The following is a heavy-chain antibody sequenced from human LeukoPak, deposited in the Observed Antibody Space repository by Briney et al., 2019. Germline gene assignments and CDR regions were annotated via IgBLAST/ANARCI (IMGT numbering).Heavy chain of an antibody. Sequence: SETLSLTCTVSGGSISSYYWSWIRQPSGKGLEWIGYIYYSGSTDYNPSLKSRVTISVDTSKNQFSLKLSSVTAADTAVYYCARVIPDSSGYYYSFFLDYWGQGTLVTVSS. J-gene: IGHJ4*02. CDR2: IYYSGST. CDR3: ARVIPDSSGYYYSFFLDY. D-gene: IGHD3-22*01. V-gene: IGHV4-59*01. CDR1: GGSISSYY.